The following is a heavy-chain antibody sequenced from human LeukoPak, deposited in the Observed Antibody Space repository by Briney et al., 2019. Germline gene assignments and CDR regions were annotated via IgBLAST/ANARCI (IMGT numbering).Heavy chain of an antibody. CDR2: IYHSGST. CDR1: GYSISSGYY. J-gene: IGHJ3*02. V-gene: IGHV4-38-2*01. CDR3: ASLKYCSGGSCYSGAFDI. D-gene: IGHD2-15*01. Sequence: SETLSLTCAVSGYSISSGYYWGWSRQPPGKGLEWIGSIYHSGSTYYNPSLKSRVTISVDTSKNQFSLKLSSVTAADTAVYYCASLKYCSGGSCYSGAFDIWGQGTMVTVSS.